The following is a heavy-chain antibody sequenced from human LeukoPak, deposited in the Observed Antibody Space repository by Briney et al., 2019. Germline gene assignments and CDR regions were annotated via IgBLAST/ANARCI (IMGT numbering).Heavy chain of an antibody. J-gene: IGHJ4*02. V-gene: IGHV1-24*01. CDR1: GYTLTELS. CDR3: ARGTWVANRNLIDY. D-gene: IGHD1-14*01. CDR2: FDPEDGET. Sequence: ASVKVSCKVSGYTLTELSMHWVRQAPGKGLEWMGGFDPEDGETIYAQKFQGRVTMTEDTSTDPAYMKLSSLRSEDTAVYYCARGTWVANRNLIDYWGQGTLVTVSS.